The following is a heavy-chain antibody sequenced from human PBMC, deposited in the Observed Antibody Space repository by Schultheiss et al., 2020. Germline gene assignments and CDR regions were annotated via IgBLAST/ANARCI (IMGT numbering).Heavy chain of an antibody. CDR1: GGSISSYY. J-gene: IGHJ5*02. V-gene: IGHV4-39*01. CDR3: ARHTTMVPNWIDP. CDR2: IYYSGST. D-gene: IGHD4/OR15-4a*01. Sequence: SQTLSLTCTVSGGSISSYYWGWIRQPPGKGLEWIGSIYYSGSTYYNPSLKSRVTISVDTSKNQFSLKLSSVTAADTAVYYCARHTTMVPNWIDPWGQRTLVTVSS.